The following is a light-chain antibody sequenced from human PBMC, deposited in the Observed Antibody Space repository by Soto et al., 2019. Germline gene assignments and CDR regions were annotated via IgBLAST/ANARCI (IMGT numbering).Light chain of an antibody. CDR1: QSVGSK. CDR2: DAS. V-gene: IGKV3-11*01. CDR3: QQRSNWPLYT. J-gene: IGKJ2*01. Sequence: ETVLTQSPATLSLSPGERATLSCRASQSVGSKLAWYQQKPGQAPRLLIYDASNRATGIPARFSGSGSGTDFTLTISSLEPEDFAVYYCQQRSNWPLYTFGQGTKLEIK.